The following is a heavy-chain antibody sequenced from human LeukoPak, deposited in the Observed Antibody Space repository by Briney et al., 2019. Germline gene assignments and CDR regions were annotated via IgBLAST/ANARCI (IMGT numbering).Heavy chain of an antibody. V-gene: IGHV4-39*01. J-gene: IGHJ3*01. Sequence: KPSETLSLTCTVTGGSISRSSYYWAWIRQPPGKGLEWIGSFYSSGSTYYNPSLKSRVTIYIDTSKNQFSQRLSSVTAADTAVYFCARLDMVRGSTWGHGTMVTVSS. CDR1: GGSISRSSYY. CDR3: ARLDMVRGST. CDR2: FYSSGST. D-gene: IGHD3-10*01.